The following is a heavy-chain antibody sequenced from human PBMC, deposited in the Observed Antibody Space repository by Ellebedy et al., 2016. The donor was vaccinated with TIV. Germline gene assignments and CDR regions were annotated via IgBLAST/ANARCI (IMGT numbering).Heavy chain of an antibody. CDR1: GFTVSSNY. CDR3: ARAPTVTTNFDY. Sequence: PGGSLRLSCAASGFTVSSNYMSRVRQAPGKGLEWVSIIQRSGFASYADSVKGRFTISRDDSKNTLYLQMNSLRAEDTAVYYCARAPTVTTNFDYWGQGTLVTVSP. V-gene: IGHV3-53*01. CDR2: IQRSGFA. J-gene: IGHJ4*02. D-gene: IGHD4-17*01.